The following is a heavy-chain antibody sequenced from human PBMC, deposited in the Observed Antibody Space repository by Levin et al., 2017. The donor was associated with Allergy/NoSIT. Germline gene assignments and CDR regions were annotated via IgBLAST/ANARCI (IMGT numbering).Heavy chain of an antibody. CDR2: ISSNGGST. D-gene: IGHD6-13*01. CDR1: GFTFSSYA. CDR3: ARDGGSSWYPVGFDI. J-gene: IGHJ3*02. V-gene: IGHV3-64*01. Sequence: QAGGSLRLSCAASGFTFSSYAMHWVRQAPGKGLEYVSAISSNGGSTYYANSVKGRFTISRDNSKNTLYLQMGSLRAEDMAVYYCARDGGSSWYPVGFDIWGQGTMVTVSS.